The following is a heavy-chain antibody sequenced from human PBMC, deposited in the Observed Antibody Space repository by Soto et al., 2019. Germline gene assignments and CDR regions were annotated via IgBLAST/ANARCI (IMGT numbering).Heavy chain of an antibody. D-gene: IGHD5-12*01. CDR2: ISAYNGNT. J-gene: IGHJ2*01. Sequence: ASVKVSCKASGYTFTSYGISWVRQAPGQGLKWMVWISAYNGNTNYAQKIQGRVTMTTDTSTSTSYMELRSLRSDDTAVYYCARVEVASYWYFDLWGRGTLVTVSS. V-gene: IGHV1-18*04. CDR3: ARVEVASYWYFDL. CDR1: GYTFTSYG.